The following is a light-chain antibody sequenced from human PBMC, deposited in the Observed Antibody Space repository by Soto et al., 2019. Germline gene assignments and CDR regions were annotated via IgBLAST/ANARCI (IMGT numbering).Light chain of an antibody. V-gene: IGKV1-5*01. CDR2: DAS. CDR3: QHYNSYSEA. CDR1: QSISSW. Sequence: IPMTQSPAAVSASVGDKGTITCRASQSISSWLAWYQQKPGKAPKLLIYDASSLESGVPSRFSGSGSGTEFTLTISSLQPDDFATYYCQHYNSYSEAFGQGTKVDI. J-gene: IGKJ1*01.